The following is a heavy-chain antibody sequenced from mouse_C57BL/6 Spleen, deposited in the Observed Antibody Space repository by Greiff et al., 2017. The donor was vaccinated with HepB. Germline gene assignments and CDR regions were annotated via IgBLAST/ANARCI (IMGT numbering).Heavy chain of an antibody. D-gene: IGHD2-4*01. CDR3: ARAGLRRWFAY. Sequence: QVQLQQPGAELVMPGASVKLSCKASGYTFTSYWMHWVKQRPGQGLEWIGEIDPSDSYTNYNQKFKGKSTLTVDKSSSTAYMQLSSLTSEDSAFYYCARAGLRRWFAYWGQGTLVTVSA. CDR1: GYTFTSYW. CDR2: IDPSDSYT. J-gene: IGHJ3*01. V-gene: IGHV1-69*01.